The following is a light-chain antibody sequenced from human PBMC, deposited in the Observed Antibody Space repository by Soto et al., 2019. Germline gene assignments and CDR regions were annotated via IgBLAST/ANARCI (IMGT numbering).Light chain of an antibody. J-gene: IGKJ4*01. V-gene: IGKV1-6*01. CDR2: ATS. Sequence: AIQMTQSPSSLSASVGDRVTITCRASQGIRNDLGWYQQKPGKAPKLLIYATSSLQSGVPSRFSGSGSGTDFALTISSLQPEDFATYYCLQDYNYPLTFGGGTKVQIK. CDR3: LQDYNYPLT. CDR1: QGIRND.